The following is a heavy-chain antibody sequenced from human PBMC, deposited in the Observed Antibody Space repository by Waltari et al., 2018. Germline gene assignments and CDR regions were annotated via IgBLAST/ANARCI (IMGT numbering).Heavy chain of an antibody. CDR1: GGSISSSSYY. Sequence: QLQLQESGPGLVKPSETLSLTCTVSGGSISSSSYYWGWIRQPPGTGLEWIGSIYYSGSTYYNPSLKSRVTISVDTSKNQFSLKLSSVTAADTAVYYCARHPPIEIVVVPDWYFDLWGRGTLVTVSS. D-gene: IGHD3-22*01. CDR2: IYYSGST. J-gene: IGHJ2*01. V-gene: IGHV4-39*01. CDR3: ARHPPIEIVVVPDWYFDL.